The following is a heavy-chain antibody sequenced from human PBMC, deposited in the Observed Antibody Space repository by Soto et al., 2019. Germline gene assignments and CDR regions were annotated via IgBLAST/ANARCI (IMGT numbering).Heavy chain of an antibody. CDR3: ARAGTPNYDYVLGDWFDP. J-gene: IGHJ5*02. V-gene: IGHV1-8*01. Sequence: ASVKVSCKASGYTFTSYDINWVRQATGQGLEWMGWMDPSSGNTGYAQKFQGRVTMTRNTSISTAYMELSSLRSEDTAVYYCARAGTPNYDYVLGDWFDPWGQGTLVTVSS. CDR2: MDPSSGNT. D-gene: IGHD3-16*01. CDR1: GYTFTSYD.